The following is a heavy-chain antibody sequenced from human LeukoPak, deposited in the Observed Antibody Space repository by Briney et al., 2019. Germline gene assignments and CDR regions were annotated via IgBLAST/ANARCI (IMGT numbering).Heavy chain of an antibody. CDR2: ISSNGGST. Sequence: GGSLGLSCAASGFTFSSYAMHWVRQAPGKGLEYVSAISSNGGSTYYANSVKGRFTITRDNSKNTLYLQMGSLRAEDMAVYYCARVGYCSSTSCSVGAFDIWGQGTMVTVSS. V-gene: IGHV3-64*01. D-gene: IGHD2-2*01. CDR1: GFTFSSYA. CDR3: ARVGYCSSTSCSVGAFDI. J-gene: IGHJ3*02.